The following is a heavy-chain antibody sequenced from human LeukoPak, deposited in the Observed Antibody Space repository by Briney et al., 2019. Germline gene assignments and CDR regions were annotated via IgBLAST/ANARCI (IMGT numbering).Heavy chain of an antibody. CDR2: TYYSGST. CDR3: ARLLSGALFDY. J-gene: IGHJ4*02. V-gene: IGHV4-59*01. Sequence: SETLSLTCTVSGGSISSYYWSWIRQPPGKGLEWIGYTYYSGSTNYNPSLKSRVTISVDTSKNQFSLKLSSVTAADTAVYYCARLLSGALFDYWGQGTLVTVSS. D-gene: IGHD1-26*01. CDR1: GGSISSYY.